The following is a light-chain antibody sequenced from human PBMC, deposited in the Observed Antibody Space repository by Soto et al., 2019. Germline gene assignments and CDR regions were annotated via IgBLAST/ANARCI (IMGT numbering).Light chain of an antibody. J-gene: IGKJ1*01. Sequence: DIQMTQSPSTLSASVGDRVTITCRASQDIGTWLAWYQQKPEKAPKVLIYRASHLESGVPSRFSASGSGTDFTLTISSLQSEDFAVYYCQQYDNWPWTFGQGTKVDIK. V-gene: IGKV1-5*03. CDR2: RAS. CDR1: QDIGTW. CDR3: QQYDNWPWT.